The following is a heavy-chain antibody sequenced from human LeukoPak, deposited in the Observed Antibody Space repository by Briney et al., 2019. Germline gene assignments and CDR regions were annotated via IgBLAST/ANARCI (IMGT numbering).Heavy chain of an antibody. V-gene: IGHV4-59*01. CDR1: GGSISSYY. CDR3: ARESRVVPYYFDY. Sequence: SETLSLTCTVSGGSISSYYWSWIRQPPGKGLEWIGYIYYSGSTNYNPSLKSRVTISVDTSKNQFSLKLSSVTAADTDVYYCARESRVVPYYFDYWGQGTLVTVSS. J-gene: IGHJ4*02. CDR2: IYYSGST. D-gene: IGHD3-3*01.